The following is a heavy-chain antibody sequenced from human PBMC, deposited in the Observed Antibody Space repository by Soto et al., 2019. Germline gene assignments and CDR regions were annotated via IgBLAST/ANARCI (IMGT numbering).Heavy chain of an antibody. V-gene: IGHV5-51*01. CDR3: ARRGVAARPDYYGMDV. J-gene: IGHJ6*01. Sequence: RGSEERFVGYGGGRISQINMKGLEWMGIIYPGDSDTRYSPSFQGQVTISADKSISTAYLQWSSLKASDTAMYYFARRGVAARPDYYGMDVWGEPITVSVSS. CDR2: IYPGDSDT. CDR1: EERFVGYG. D-gene: IGHD6-6*01.